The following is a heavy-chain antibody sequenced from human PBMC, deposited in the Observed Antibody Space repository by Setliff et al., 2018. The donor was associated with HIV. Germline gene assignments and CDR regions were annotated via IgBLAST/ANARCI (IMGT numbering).Heavy chain of an antibody. J-gene: IGHJ3*02. CDR1: GFIFSNYW. CDR2: IYSDGSSI. D-gene: IGHD6-19*01. CDR3: ARHSDWYGNDAFDI. V-gene: IGHV3-74*01. Sequence: GGSLRLSCASSGFIFSNYWMHWVRQDPGKGLVWVSRIYSDGSSISYADSVKGRFTISRDNAKNTLYLQMNSLRGEDTAVYYCARHSDWYGNDAFDIWGQGTRVTVSS.